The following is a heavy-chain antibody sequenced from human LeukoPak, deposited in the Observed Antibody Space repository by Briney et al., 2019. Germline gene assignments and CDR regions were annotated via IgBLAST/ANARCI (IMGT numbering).Heavy chain of an antibody. CDR1: GGSISSGSYY. CDR2: IYTSGST. CDR3: ARVGYCSGGSCYFNWFDP. Sequence: SETLSLTCTVSGGSISSGSYYWSWIRQPAGKGLEWIGRIYTSGSTNYNPSLKSRVTISVDTSKNQFSLKLSSVTAADTAVYYCARVGYCSGGSCYFNWFDPWGQGTLVTVSS. J-gene: IGHJ5*02. D-gene: IGHD2-15*01. V-gene: IGHV4-61*02.